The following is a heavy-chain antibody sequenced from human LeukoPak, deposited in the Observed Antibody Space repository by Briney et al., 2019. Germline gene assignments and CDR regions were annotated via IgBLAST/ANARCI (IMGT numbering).Heavy chain of an antibody. Sequence: PSETLSLTCTVSGGSISGYYWSWIRQHPGKGLEWIGYIYYSGSTYYNPSLKSRVTISVDTSKNQFSLKLSSVTAADTAVYYCAREARESYDSSGSIDYWGQGTLVTVSS. V-gene: IGHV4-30-4*08. D-gene: IGHD3-22*01. CDR1: GGSISGYY. CDR2: IYYSGST. J-gene: IGHJ4*02. CDR3: AREARESYDSSGSIDY.